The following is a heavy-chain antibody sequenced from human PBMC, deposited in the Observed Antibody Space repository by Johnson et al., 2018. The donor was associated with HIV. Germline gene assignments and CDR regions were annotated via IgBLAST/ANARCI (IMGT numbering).Heavy chain of an antibody. CDR2: INSDGSST. V-gene: IGHV3-74*02. D-gene: IGHD6-13*01. J-gene: IGHJ3*02. CDR3: ARGARDPSTWLGGSLNAFDI. Sequence: VQLVESGGGLVQPGGSLRLSCAASGFTFSSYWMHWVRQAPGKGLVWVSRINSDGSSTSYADSVKGRFTISRDNAKNTLYLQMNSLRAEDTAVYYCARGARDPSTWLGGSLNAFDIWGQGTMVTVSS. CDR1: GFTFSSYW.